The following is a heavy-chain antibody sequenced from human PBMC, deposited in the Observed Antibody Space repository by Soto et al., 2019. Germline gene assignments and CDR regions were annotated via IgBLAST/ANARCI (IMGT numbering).Heavy chain of an antibody. CDR1: GGTFSSYT. CDR2: IIPILGIA. V-gene: IGHV1-69*02. CDR3: ASTPGPKHTVP. J-gene: IGHJ5*02. Sequence: QVQLVQSGAEVKKPGSSVKVSCKASGGTFSSYTISWVRQAPGQGLEWMGRIIPILGIANYAQKFQGRVTITADKSTSTAYMELSSLRSEDTAVYYCASTPGPKHTVPWGQGTLVTDSS. D-gene: IGHD7-27*01.